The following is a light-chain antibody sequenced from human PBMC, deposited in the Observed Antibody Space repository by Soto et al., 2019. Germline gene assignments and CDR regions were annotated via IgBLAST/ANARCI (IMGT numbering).Light chain of an antibody. CDR2: DHN. Sequence: QSVLTQPPSVFAAPGQKVTISCSGSSSNIGNNYVSWYQHLPGTAPKLLIYDHNKRPSGIPDRFSGSKSGTSATLGITGLQTRDEADYYCGTWDSGLSAVVFGGGTKLTVL. CDR1: SSNIGNNY. J-gene: IGLJ2*01. CDR3: GTWDSGLSAVV. V-gene: IGLV1-51*01.